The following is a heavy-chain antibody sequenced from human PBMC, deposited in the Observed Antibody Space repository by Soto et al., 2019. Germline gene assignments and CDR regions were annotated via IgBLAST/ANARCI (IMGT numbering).Heavy chain of an antibody. CDR2: INPNSGGT. Sequence: VKVSCKASGYAFTGYYMHWGRQAPGQGLEWMGWINPNSGGTNYAQKFQGRVTMTRDTSISTAYMELSRLRSDDTAVYYCARAYFDFWSGYYRYYYYGMDVWGQGTTVTVSS. D-gene: IGHD3-3*01. V-gene: IGHV1-2*02. J-gene: IGHJ6*02. CDR3: ARAYFDFWSGYYRYYYYGMDV. CDR1: GYAFTGYY.